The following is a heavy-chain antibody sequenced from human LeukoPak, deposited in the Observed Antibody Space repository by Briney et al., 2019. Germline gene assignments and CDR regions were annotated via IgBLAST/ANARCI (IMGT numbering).Heavy chain of an antibody. D-gene: IGHD3-22*01. CDR2: IYYSGST. V-gene: IGHV4-31*03. Sequence: PSETLSLTYTVSGGSISSGGYYWSWIRQHPGKGLEWIGYIYYSGSTYYNPSLKSRVTISVDTSKNQFSLKLSSVTAADTAVYYCARDVRYYDSSGPPRAFDIWGQGTMVTVSS. J-gene: IGHJ3*02. CDR3: ARDVRYYDSSGPPRAFDI. CDR1: GGSISSGGYY.